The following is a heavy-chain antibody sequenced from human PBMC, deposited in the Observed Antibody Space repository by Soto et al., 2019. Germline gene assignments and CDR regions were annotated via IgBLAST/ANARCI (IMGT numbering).Heavy chain of an antibody. D-gene: IGHD3-3*01. J-gene: IGHJ6*02. Sequence: SETLSLTCGLSGSLPVGSLSTYFWTWVRQPPGKGLEWIGEINHSGSPNYSPSLRGRVTISLDTSKKQFSLNLSSVTAADTAVYFCARARFSQWSQDYYGLDVWGQGTTVTVSS. CDR3: ARARFSQWSQDYYGLDV. CDR2: INHSGSP. CDR1: GSLPVGSLSTYF. V-gene: IGHV4-34*01.